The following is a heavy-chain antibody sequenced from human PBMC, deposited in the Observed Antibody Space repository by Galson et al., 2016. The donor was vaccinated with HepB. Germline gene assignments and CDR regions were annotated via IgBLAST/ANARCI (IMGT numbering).Heavy chain of an antibody. CDR3: ARGAPWYSSVGGPDY. CDR1: GFTFRNYV. V-gene: IGHV3-33*01. CDR2: IGHDANKE. J-gene: IGHJ4*02. Sequence: SLRLSCAASGFTFRNYVMHWVRQAPGKGLEWVAVIGHDANKEYFMESAKGRFTVSRDNSKNTLYLQMNNLRVEDTAVYYCARGAPWYSSVGGPDYWGQGTLVSVSS. D-gene: IGHD6-19*01.